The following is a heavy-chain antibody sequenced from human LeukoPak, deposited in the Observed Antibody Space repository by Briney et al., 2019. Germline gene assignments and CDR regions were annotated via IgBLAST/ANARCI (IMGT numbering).Heavy chain of an antibody. J-gene: IGHJ4*02. CDR1: GFTFSSYG. V-gene: IGHV3-30*18. CDR2: ISYDGSNK. D-gene: IGHD4-17*01. Sequence: GGSLRLSCAASGFTFSSYGMHWVRQAPGKGLEWVAVISYDGSNKYYADSVKGRFTISRDNSKNTLYLQMNSLRAEDTAVYYCAKDDYGDYWGAYLYYWGQGTLVTVSS. CDR3: AKDDYGDYWGAYLYY.